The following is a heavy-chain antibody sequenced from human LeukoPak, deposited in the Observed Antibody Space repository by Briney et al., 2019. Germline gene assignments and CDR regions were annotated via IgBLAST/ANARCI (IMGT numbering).Heavy chain of an antibody. Sequence: ASVKVSCKASGYTFTSYGISWVRQAPGQGLEWMGWINPNSGGTNYAQKFQGRVTMTRDTSISTAYMELSRLRSDDTAVYYCARISYYYDSSGYYHNWFDPWGQGTLVTVSS. CDR2: INPNSGGT. CDR3: ARISYYYDSSGYYHNWFDP. V-gene: IGHV1-2*02. D-gene: IGHD3-22*01. J-gene: IGHJ5*02. CDR1: GYTFTSYG.